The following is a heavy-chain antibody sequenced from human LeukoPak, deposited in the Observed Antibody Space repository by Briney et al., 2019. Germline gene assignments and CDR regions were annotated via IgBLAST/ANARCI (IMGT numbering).Heavy chain of an antibody. CDR1: GFTVSSNY. D-gene: IGHD5-12*01. CDR3: AKSRDSGYVHSAGFDY. CDR2: IYSGGST. Sequence: GGSLRLSCAASGFTVSSNYMSWVRQAPGKGLEWVSVIYSGGSTYYADSVKGRFTISRDNSKNTLYLQMSSLRAEDTAVYYCAKSRDSGYVHSAGFDYWGQGTLVTVSS. V-gene: IGHV3-53*01. J-gene: IGHJ4*02.